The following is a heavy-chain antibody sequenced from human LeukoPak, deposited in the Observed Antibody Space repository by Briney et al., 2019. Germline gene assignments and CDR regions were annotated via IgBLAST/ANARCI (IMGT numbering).Heavy chain of an antibody. J-gene: IGHJ4*02. V-gene: IGHV3-23*01. Sequence: GGSLRLSCAAFGFTFTNYAMSWVRQAPGKGLDFVSSISNSGETTNYADSVKGRFTISRDNSKNTLYLQMNSLRAEDTAVYYCARGLWWSKYYFDYWGQGTLVTVSS. CDR3: ARGLWWSKYYFDY. D-gene: IGHD2-21*01. CDR1: GFTFTNYA. CDR2: ISNSGETT.